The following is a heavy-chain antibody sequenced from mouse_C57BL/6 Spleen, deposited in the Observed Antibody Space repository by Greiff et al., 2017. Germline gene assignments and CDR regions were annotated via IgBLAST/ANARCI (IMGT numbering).Heavy chain of an antibody. V-gene: IGHV14-4*01. D-gene: IGHD2-1*01. CDR3: TTGGNYYYYAMDY. J-gene: IGHJ4*01. Sequence: EVQLQQSGAELVRPGASVKLSCTASGFNIKDDYMHWVQQRPEQGLEWIGWIDPENGDTEYASKFQGKATITADTSSNTAYLQLSSLTSEDTAVYYCTTGGNYYYYAMDYWGQGTSVTVSS. CDR2: IDPENGDT. CDR1: GFNIKDDY.